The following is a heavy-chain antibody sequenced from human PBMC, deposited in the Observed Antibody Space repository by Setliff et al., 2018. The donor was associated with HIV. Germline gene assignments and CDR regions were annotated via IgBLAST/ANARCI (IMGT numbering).Heavy chain of an antibody. CDR3: VKNLYTEMWGEIFDS. V-gene: IGHV3-30*02. J-gene: IGHJ4*02. D-gene: IGHD3-16*01. Sequence: PGGSLRLSCAASGFTFNDYAMHWVRKAPGKGLEWVAFIWHDGSNQYYADAVKGRFTISRDNSRNTQYLQMNSLSVEDTAVYYCVKNLYTEMWGEIFDSWGRGTLVTVSS. CDR1: GFTFNDYA. CDR2: IWHDGSNQ.